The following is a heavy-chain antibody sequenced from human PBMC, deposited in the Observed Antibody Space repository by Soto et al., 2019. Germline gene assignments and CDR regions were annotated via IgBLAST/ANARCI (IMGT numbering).Heavy chain of an antibody. CDR2: ISAGNGNT. J-gene: IGHJ6*02. D-gene: IGHD2-2*01. CDR3: ARRYCSSTSCYAYYYYYGMDV. Sequence: ASLKVSCKASGYTFTSYGISWVRQAPGQGLEWMGWISAGNGNTNYAQKFQGRVTITTDTSASTAYMELSSLRSEDTAVYYCARRYCSSTSCYAYYYYYGMDVWGQGTTVTVSS. CDR1: GYTFTSYG. V-gene: IGHV1-18*01.